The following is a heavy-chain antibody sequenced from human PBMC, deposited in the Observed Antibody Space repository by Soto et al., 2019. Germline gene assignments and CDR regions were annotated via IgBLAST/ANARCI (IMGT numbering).Heavy chain of an antibody. Sequence: GGSLRLSCAASGFTFSSYGMHWVRHVPGKGLEWVAVISYDGSNKYYADSVKGRFTISRDNSKNTLYLQMNSLRAEDTAVYYCAKDSRIVVVTAPYDYWGQGTLVSVSS. CDR3: AKDSRIVVVTAPYDY. V-gene: IGHV3-30*18. D-gene: IGHD2-21*02. CDR2: ISYDGSNK. J-gene: IGHJ4*02. CDR1: GFTFSSYG.